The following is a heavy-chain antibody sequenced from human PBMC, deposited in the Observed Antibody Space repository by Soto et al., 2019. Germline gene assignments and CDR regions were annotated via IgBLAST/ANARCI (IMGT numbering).Heavy chain of an antibody. Sequence: QVQLVESGGGVVQPGRSLRLSCAVSGFTFSSYAMHWVRQAPGKGLEWVAVISYDGSNKYYADSVKGRFTISRDNSKNSRYLLMNCVRAEDTAVYYCAREPRIDSYWVQGTLVTVSS. CDR1: GFTFSSYA. CDR2: ISYDGSNK. V-gene: IGHV3-30-3*01. CDR3: AREPRIDSY. J-gene: IGHJ4*02. D-gene: IGHD2-15*01.